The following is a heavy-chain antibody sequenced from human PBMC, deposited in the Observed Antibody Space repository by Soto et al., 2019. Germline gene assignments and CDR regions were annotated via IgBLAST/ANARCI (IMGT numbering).Heavy chain of an antibody. Sequence: EVQLMESGGGLVQPGGSLRLSCAASGFTFNSYWMHWARQAPGKGLVWVSRIIYDGSSTKYADSVKGRFTISRDNAKNTLYPQMNSVRAEDTAVYYCEKGGWPTSIRMVRGGVLTTREGTDYGMDVWGQGTTVTVSS. D-gene: IGHD3-10*01. J-gene: IGHJ6*02. CDR2: IIYDGSST. CDR1: GFTFNSYW. CDR3: EKGGWPTSIRMVRGGVLTTREGTDYGMDV. V-gene: IGHV3-74*03.